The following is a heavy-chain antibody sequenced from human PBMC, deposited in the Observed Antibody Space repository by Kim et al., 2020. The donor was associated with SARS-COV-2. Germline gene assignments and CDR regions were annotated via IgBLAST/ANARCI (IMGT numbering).Heavy chain of an antibody. CDR3: ARDRKYQLLFRRFDP. J-gene: IGHJ5*02. D-gene: IGHD2-2*01. CDR1: GYTFTSYG. CDR2: ISAYNGNT. Sequence: ASVKVSCKASGYTFTSYGISWVRQAPGQGLEWMGWISAYNGNTNYAQKLQGRVTMTTDTSTSTAYMELRSLRSDDTAVYYCARDRKYQLLFRRFDPWGQGTLVTVSS. V-gene: IGHV1-18*04.